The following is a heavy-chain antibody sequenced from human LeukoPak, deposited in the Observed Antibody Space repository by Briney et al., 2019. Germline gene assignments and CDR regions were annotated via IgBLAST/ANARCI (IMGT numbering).Heavy chain of an antibody. V-gene: IGHV3-7*01. CDR1: GFTFSSYA. CDR3: ATYSGPDKWDASDM. Sequence: QAGGSLRLSCAASGFTFSSYAMTWVRQAPGKGLEWVATIRVDGSVEYPVNSMKGRFTISRDNAQDSLHLQMNSLRVEDTAVYYCATYSGPDKWDASDMWGQGTLVTVSP. CDR2: IRVDGSVE. J-gene: IGHJ3*02. D-gene: IGHD1-26*01.